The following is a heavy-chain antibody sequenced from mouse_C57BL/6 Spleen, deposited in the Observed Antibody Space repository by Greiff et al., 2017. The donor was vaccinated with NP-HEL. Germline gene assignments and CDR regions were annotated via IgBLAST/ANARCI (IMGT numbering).Heavy chain of an antibody. Sequence: QVQLKQSGPELVKPGASVKISCKASGYSFTSYYIHWVKQRPGQGLEWIGWIYPGSGNTKYNEKFKGKATLTADTSSSTAYMQLSSLTSEDSAVYYCARGGYDGYYFDYWGQGTTLTVSS. J-gene: IGHJ2*01. D-gene: IGHD2-2*01. CDR1: GYSFTSYY. CDR2: IYPGSGNT. CDR3: ARGGYDGYYFDY. V-gene: IGHV1-66*01.